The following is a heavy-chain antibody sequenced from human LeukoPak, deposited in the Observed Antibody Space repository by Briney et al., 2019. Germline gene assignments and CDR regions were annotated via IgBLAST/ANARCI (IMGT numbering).Heavy chain of an antibody. V-gene: IGHV3-30-3*01. Sequence: GGSLRLSCAASGFTFSSYAMHWVRQAPGKGLEWVAVISYDGSNKYYADSVKGRFTISRDNSKNTLYLQMNSLRAEDTAVYYCALLAAAGVDYWGQGTLVTVSS. CDR2: ISYDGSNK. J-gene: IGHJ4*02. D-gene: IGHD6-25*01. CDR1: GFTFSSYA. CDR3: ALLAAAGVDY.